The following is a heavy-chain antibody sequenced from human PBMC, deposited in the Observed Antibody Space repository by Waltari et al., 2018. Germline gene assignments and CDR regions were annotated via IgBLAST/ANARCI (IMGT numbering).Heavy chain of an antibody. CDR1: GFTFSRSW. CDR2: SNNDGSST. CDR3: ARAGLLGAFDV. Sequence: EVQLVESGGGLVQPGGSLRLSCAASGFTFSRSWIHWVRQFPGKGLMGVSRSNNDGSSTGYADSVKGRFTISRDDAKNTVSLQMNNLSAEDTALYYCARAGLLGAFDVWGQGTMVTVSS. D-gene: IGHD2-15*01. J-gene: IGHJ3*01. V-gene: IGHV3-74*01.